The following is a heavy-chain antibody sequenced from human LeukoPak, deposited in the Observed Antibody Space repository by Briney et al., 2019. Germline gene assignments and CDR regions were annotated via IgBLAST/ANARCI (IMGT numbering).Heavy chain of an antibody. CDR3: AKTIWPIVVVPAAEGSNWFDP. V-gene: IGHV1-2*02. CDR2: INPNSGGT. J-gene: IGHJ5*02. Sequence: GASVKVSCKASGYTFTGYYMHWVRQAPGQGLEWMGWINPNSGGTNYAQKFQGRVTMTRDTSISTAYMELSRLRSDDTAVYYCAKTIWPIVVVPAAEGSNWFDPWGQGTLVTVSS. D-gene: IGHD2-2*01. CDR1: GYTFTGYY.